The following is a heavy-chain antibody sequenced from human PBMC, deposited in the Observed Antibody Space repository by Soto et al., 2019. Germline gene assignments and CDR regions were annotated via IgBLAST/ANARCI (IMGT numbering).Heavy chain of an antibody. Sequence: QVQLVQCEAEEKKPGASVKVSCKASGYTFTNYAMLWVRQAPGQRLEWMGWINAGNGNTKYSQKFQGRVTITRDTSASTVYMELSSLRPEDTAVYYCARSPGAVAALQYFDYWGQGTLVTVSS. J-gene: IGHJ4*02. CDR1: GYTFTNYA. CDR2: INAGNGNT. D-gene: IGHD6-19*01. CDR3: ARSPGAVAALQYFDY. V-gene: IGHV1-3*05.